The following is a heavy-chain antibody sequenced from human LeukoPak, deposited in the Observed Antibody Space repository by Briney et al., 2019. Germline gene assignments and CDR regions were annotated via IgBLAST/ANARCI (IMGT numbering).Heavy chain of an antibody. D-gene: IGHD2-15*01. CDR2: IIPIFGTA. V-gene: IGHV1-69*13. J-gene: IGHJ5*02. CDR3: ARDLRCSGGSCYSGWFDP. CDR1: GGTFSSYA. Sequence: GASVKVSCKASGGTFSSYAISWVRQAPGRGLEWMGGIIPIFGTANYAQKFQGRVTITADESTSTAYMELSSLRSEDTAVYYCARDLRCSGGSCYSGWFDPWGQGTLVTVSS.